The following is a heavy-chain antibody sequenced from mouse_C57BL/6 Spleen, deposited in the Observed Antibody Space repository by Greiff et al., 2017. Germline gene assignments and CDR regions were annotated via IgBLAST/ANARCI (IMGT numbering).Heavy chain of an antibody. Sequence: EVNVVESGGGLVKPGGSLKLSCAASGFTFSSYTMSWVRQTPEKRLEWVATISGGGGNTYYPNSVKGRFTISRDNAKNTLYLQMSSLRSEDTALYYCGRLTTVVATDYFDYWGQGTTLTVSS. CDR3: GRLTTVVATDYFDY. D-gene: IGHD1-1*01. CDR1: GFTFSSYT. J-gene: IGHJ2*01. V-gene: IGHV5-9*01. CDR2: ISGGGGNT.